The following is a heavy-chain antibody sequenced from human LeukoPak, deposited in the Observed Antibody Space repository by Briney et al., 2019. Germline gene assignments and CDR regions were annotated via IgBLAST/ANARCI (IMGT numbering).Heavy chain of an antibody. Sequence: GGSLRLSCAASGFTVSSNYMSWVRQAPGKGLEWVSVIYSGGSTYYADSVKGRFTISRDNSKNTLYLQMNSLRAEDTAVYYCARGGYSYGSSGYFDYWGQGTLVTVSS. CDR1: GFTVSSNY. CDR3: ARGGYSYGSSGYFDY. CDR2: IYSGGST. V-gene: IGHV3-66*01. D-gene: IGHD5-18*01. J-gene: IGHJ4*02.